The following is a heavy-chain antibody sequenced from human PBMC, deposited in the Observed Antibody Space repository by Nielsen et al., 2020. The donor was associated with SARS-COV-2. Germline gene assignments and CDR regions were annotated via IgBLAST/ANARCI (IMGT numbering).Heavy chain of an antibody. Sequence: GVLKISCAASGFIFSDYAMAWVRQAPGKGLEWVSVIKTSGGTTYYADSVKGRFTISRDDSKNALYLQMNSLRPEDTAVYYCARDSWDSLRYFVHWGQGAQVTVPS. V-gene: IGHV3-23*01. CDR1: GFIFSDYA. CDR2: IKTSGGTT. CDR3: ARDSWDSLRYFVH. J-gene: IGHJ4*02. D-gene: IGHD3-22*01.